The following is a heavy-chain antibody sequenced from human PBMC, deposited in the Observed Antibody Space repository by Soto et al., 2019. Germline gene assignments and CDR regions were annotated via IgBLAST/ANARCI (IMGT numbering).Heavy chain of an antibody. V-gene: IGHV4-30-4*01. J-gene: IGHJ3*02. Sequence: SSETLSLTCTVSGGSISSGDYYWSWIRQPPGKGLEWIGYIYYSGSTYYNPSLKSRVTISVDTSKNQFSLKLSSVTAADTAVYYCARGSYYYDSSGPSDAFDIWGQGTMVTVSS. CDR3: ARGSYYYDSSGPSDAFDI. CDR2: IYYSGST. D-gene: IGHD3-22*01. CDR1: GGSISSGDYY.